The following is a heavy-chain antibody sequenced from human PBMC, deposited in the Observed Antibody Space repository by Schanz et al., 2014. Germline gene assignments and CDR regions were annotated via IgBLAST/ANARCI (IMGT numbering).Heavy chain of an antibody. CDR2: IGRRGQVI. J-gene: IGHJ6*02. CDR3: ASDTMGGNFVLDV. D-gene: IGHD3-10*01. CDR1: GFPFSYYT. V-gene: IGHV3-21*04. Sequence: VESGGGLVKPGGSLRLSCAVSGFPFSYYTMNWVRQAPGKGPEWVACIGRRGQVIYYADSMEGRFAISRDSARNSLYLQMSSLRSEDTAVYYCASDTMGGNFVLDVWGQGTTVTVSS.